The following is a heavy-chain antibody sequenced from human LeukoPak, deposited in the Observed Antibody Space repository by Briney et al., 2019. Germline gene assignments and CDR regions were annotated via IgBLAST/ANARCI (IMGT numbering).Heavy chain of an antibody. CDR2: ISYDGSNK. J-gene: IGHJ4*02. D-gene: IGHD6-6*01. V-gene: IGHV3-30*04. CDR1: GFTFSSYA. Sequence: PGRSLRLSCAASGFTFSSYAMHWVRQAPGKGLEWVAVISYDGSNKYYADSVKGRFTISRDNSKNTLYLQMNSLRAEDTAVYYCAGASSSSPGDYWGQGTLVTVSS. CDR3: AGASSSSPGDY.